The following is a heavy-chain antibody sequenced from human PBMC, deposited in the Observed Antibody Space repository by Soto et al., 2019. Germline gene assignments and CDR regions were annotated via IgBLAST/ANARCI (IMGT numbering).Heavy chain of an antibody. Sequence: SVKVSCKASGGTFGSDAITWVRQAPGQGLEWVGRIIPIFGTTNYAQNLQGRVTISADKSTLTSYMELHSLTSDDTALYYCARDRTDSGYYTNWLDPWGQGTLVTVSS. CDR2: IIPIFGTT. D-gene: IGHD3-22*01. CDR1: GGTFGSDA. CDR3: ARDRTDSGYYTNWLDP. J-gene: IGHJ5*02. V-gene: IGHV1-69*06.